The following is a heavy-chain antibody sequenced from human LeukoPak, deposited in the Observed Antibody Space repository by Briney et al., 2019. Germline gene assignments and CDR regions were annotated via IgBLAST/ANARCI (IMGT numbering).Heavy chain of an antibody. CDR2: IYYSGST. J-gene: IGHJ5*02. Sequence: SETLSLTCTVSGGSMSPYHWGWIRQPPGKGLEWTGYIYYSGSTNYNPSLKSRVTISVDTSKNQFSLKLSSVTAADTAVYYCARGVAAANWFDPWGQGTLVTVSS. V-gene: IGHV4-59*12. CDR1: GGSMSPYH. CDR3: ARGVAAANWFDP. D-gene: IGHD6-13*01.